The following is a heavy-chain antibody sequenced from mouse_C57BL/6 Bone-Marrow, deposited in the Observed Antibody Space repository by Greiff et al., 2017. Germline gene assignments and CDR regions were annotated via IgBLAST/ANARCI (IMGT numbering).Heavy chain of an antibody. CDR2: IWSGGST. J-gene: IGHJ3*01. V-gene: IGHV2-2*01. CDR3: ARSYYDYDGVAY. Sequence: VQLQQSGPGLVQPSQSLSITCTVSGFSLTSYGVHWVRQSPGKGLEWLGVIWSGGSTDYNAAFISRLSISKDNSKSQVFFKMNSLQADDTAIYYCARSYYDYDGVAYWGQGNLVTVSA. D-gene: IGHD2-4*01. CDR1: GFSLTSYG.